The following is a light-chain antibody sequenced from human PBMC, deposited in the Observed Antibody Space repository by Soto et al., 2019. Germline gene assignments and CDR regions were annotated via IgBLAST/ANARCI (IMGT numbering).Light chain of an antibody. CDR2: DVS. J-gene: IGLJ2*01. CDR3: SSFTRRSTLI. V-gene: IGLV2-14*03. Sequence: QSALTQPASVSGSPGQSITISCTGTSSDVGGYKYVSWYQQHPGKAPKLLIYDVSNRPSGVSNRFSGSKSGNTASLTISGLQAEDEADYYCSSFTRRSTLIFGGGTQLTVL. CDR1: SSDVGGYKY.